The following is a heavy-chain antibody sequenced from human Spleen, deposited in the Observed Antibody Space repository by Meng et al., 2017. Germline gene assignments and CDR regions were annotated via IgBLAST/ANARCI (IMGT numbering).Heavy chain of an antibody. J-gene: IGHJ4*02. CDR1: GGSYSRYY. D-gene: IGHD4-11*01. CDR2: INLSGRT. V-gene: IGHV4-34*01. Sequence: HVRLHQWGAGLLKPSENLSLTCVVDGGSYSRYYVSWIRQPPGKGLEWIGEINLSGRTNYNPSLRSRLTLSVDTSQNNLSLKLSSVTAADSAVYYCARGPTTMAHDFDYWGQGTLVTVSS. CDR3: ARGPTTMAHDFDY.